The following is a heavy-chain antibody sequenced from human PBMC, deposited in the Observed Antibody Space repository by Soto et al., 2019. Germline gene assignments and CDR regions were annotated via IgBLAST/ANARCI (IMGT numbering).Heavy chain of an antibody. Sequence: ASVKVSCKASGYTFTAYYMHWVRQVPGQGLEWMGWINPNSGGTNYAQKFQGWVTMTRDTSISTAYMELSRLRSDDTAVYYCARSTYCSGGSGYSFADAFDIWGQGTMVTVSS. J-gene: IGHJ3*02. CDR2: INPNSGGT. CDR1: GYTFTAYY. V-gene: IGHV1-2*04. D-gene: IGHD2-15*01. CDR3: ARSTYCSGGSGYSFADAFDI.